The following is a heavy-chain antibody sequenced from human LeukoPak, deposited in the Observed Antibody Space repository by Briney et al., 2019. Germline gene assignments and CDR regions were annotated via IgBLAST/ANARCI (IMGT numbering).Heavy chain of an antibody. V-gene: IGHV3-23*01. J-gene: IGHJ3*01. Sequence: GGSLRLSCTVSGLTFNTAWMAWVRQSPGKGLDWVSLISFSGANSYYADSVKGRFTISRDNSKDTLFLQMNSLRAEDTAIYYCARDIQLSTWGLGTMVTVSS. CDR3: ARDIQLST. D-gene: IGHD5-24*01. CDR2: ISFSGANS. CDR1: GLTFNTAW.